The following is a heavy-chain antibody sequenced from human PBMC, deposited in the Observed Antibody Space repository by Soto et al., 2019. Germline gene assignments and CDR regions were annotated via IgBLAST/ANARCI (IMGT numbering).Heavy chain of an antibody. CDR3: ARQAYYGSGTYYSDS. Sequence: GESLKISCETSVYNFISFWIAWVRQMPGKGLEWMGLIYPGDSDTTYSPAFQGQVTISVDRSTKTAYLQWSSLKASDTAMYYCARQAYYGSGTYYSDSWGQGTLVTVSS. D-gene: IGHD3-10*01. J-gene: IGHJ4*02. V-gene: IGHV5-51*01. CDR2: IYPGDSDT. CDR1: VYNFISFW.